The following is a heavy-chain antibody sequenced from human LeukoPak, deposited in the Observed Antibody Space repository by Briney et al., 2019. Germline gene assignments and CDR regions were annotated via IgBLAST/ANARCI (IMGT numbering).Heavy chain of an antibody. J-gene: IGHJ3*02. CDR3: ARLSSGDAFDI. CDR2: ISSSRSYI. V-gene: IGHV3-21*01. Sequence: PGGSLRLSCAASGFTFSSYNMNWVRQAPGKGLEWVSLISSSRSYIYYADSVKGRFTISRDNAKNSLYLQMNSLRAEDTAVYYCARLSSGDAFDIWGQGTMVTVSS. D-gene: IGHD3-22*01. CDR1: GFTFSSYN.